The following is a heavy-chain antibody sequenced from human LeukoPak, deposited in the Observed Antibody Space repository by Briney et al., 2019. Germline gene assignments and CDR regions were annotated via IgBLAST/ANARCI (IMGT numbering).Heavy chain of an antibody. CDR2: IYGGVNT. V-gene: IGHV3-66*01. CDR1: GFTVSSNY. CDR3: AIRGVPAD. J-gene: IGHJ3*01. Sequence: PGGSLRLSCAASGFTVSSNYMSWVRQAPGKGLEWVSVIYGGVNTVYADSVQGRFTISRDNSKNTLFLQMNSLRVEDTAIYYCAIRGVPADWGQGTKVTVSS. D-gene: IGHD3-10*01.